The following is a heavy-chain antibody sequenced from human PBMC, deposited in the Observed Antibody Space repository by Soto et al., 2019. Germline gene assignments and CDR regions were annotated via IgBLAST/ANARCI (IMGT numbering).Heavy chain of an antibody. Sequence: PGESLKISCKGSGYKFTNYWLSWVRQTPGKGLEWMGRIDPSDSYINYSPSFRGHVTISIDESISTAHLQWSSLKASDTATYYCAIVTAETAYHYFDFCGQGTLVTVSS. CDR1: GYKFTNYW. J-gene: IGHJ4*02. V-gene: IGHV5-10-1*01. CDR3: AIVTAETAYHYFDF. CDR2: IDPSDSYI. D-gene: IGHD1-1*01.